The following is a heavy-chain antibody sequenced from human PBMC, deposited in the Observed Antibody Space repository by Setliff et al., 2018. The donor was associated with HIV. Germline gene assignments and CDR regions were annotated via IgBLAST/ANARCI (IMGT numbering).Heavy chain of an antibody. CDR3: AREFGAGIRQIVAGEFYYMDV. CDR2: ISPNNFNT. D-gene: IGHD5-12*01. Sequence: ASVKVSCKTSGYTFDGHYLHWVRQAPGQGLEWMGRISPNNFNTQYAKNFQGRVTMTRDTSISTAYMELSRLRSDDTAVYYCAREFGAGIRQIVAGEFYYMDVWGKGTTVTDSS. V-gene: IGHV1-2*06. CDR1: GYTFDGHY. J-gene: IGHJ6*03.